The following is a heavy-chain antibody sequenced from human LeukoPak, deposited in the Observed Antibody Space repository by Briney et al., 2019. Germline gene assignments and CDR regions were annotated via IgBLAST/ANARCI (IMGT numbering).Heavy chain of an antibody. J-gene: IGHJ4*02. Sequence: GGSLRLSCAASGFTFSSYGMHWVRQAPGKGLEWVAYIRYDGASKYYADSVKGRFTISRDNSKNTLYLQMNSLRAEDTAVYYCAKDDSSGYYYVPCSFDYWGQGTLVTVSS. CDR3: AKDDSSGYYYVPCSFDY. CDR1: GFTFSSYG. D-gene: IGHD3-22*01. CDR2: IRYDGASK. V-gene: IGHV3-30*02.